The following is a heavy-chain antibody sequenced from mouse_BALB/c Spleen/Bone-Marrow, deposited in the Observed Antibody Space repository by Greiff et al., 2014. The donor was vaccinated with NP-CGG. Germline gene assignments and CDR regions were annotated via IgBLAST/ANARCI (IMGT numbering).Heavy chain of an antibody. CDR2: IYPGDGDT. Sequence: QVQLQQSGPELMKPGASVKISCTGSGYAFSSSWMNWVKQRPGQGLEWIGRIYPGDGDTNSNGRFKGKATLTADRSSNTAYMQLSSLTSVDSAVYFCARSAYYGSSYGAMDYWGQGASVTVSS. CDR1: GYAFSSSW. CDR3: ARSAYYGSSYGAMDY. J-gene: IGHJ4*01. D-gene: IGHD1-1*01. V-gene: IGHV1-82*01.